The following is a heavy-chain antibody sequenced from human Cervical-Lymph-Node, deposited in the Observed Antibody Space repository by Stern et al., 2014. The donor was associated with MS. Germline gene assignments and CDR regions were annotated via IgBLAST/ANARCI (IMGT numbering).Heavy chain of an antibody. Sequence: VQLVQSGAEVKKPGASVKVSCKASGYTFINYDINWVRQAPGRGLEWIGLMNPNIGNTGYAQEFQGRVTMTTNTSISTVYMELSSLTSDDTAVYYCARGLVVSSSLWFDPWGQGTLVTVSS. D-gene: IGHD6-6*01. V-gene: IGHV1-8*01. CDR2: MNPNIGNT. J-gene: IGHJ5*02. CDR1: GYTFINYD. CDR3: ARGLVVSSSLWFDP.